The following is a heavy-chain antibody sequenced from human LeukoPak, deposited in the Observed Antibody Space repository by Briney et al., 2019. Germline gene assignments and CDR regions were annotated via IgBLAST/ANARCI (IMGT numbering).Heavy chain of an antibody. CDR2: VSNSGSYT. D-gene: IGHD6-6*01. CDR1: GFTFSDEY. Sequence: GGSLRLSCAASGFTFSDEYMSWIRQAPGKGLEWVSYVSNSGSYTNYADSVKGRFTISRDNAKNSLYLQVISLRAEDTAVYYCARGPSIAARYDAFDIWGQGTMVTVSS. J-gene: IGHJ3*02. V-gene: IGHV3-11*06. CDR3: ARGPSIAARYDAFDI.